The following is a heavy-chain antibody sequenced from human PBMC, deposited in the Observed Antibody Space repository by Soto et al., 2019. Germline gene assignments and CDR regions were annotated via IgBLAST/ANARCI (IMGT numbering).Heavy chain of an antibody. V-gene: IGHV3-33*01. Sequence: ESGGGVVQPGRSLRLSCAASGFTFSSYGMHWVRQAPGKGLEWVAVIWYDGSNKYYADSVKGRFTISRDNSKNTLYLQMNSLRAEDTAVYYCARGTIVATIDYWGQGTLVTVSS. CDR2: IWYDGSNK. CDR1: GFTFSSYG. D-gene: IGHD5-12*01. CDR3: ARGTIVATIDY. J-gene: IGHJ4*02.